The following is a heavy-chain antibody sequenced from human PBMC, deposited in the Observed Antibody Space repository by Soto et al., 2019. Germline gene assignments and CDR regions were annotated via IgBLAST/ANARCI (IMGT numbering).Heavy chain of an antibody. V-gene: IGHV1-69*02. D-gene: IGHD6-19*01. CDR1: GGTFSSYT. J-gene: IGHJ4*02. CDR3: YGQGLVGFDY. Sequence: QVQLVQSGAEVKKPGSSVKVSCKASGGTFSSYTISWVRQAPGQGLEWMGRIIPILGIANYAQKFQGRVTITADKFTRTAYMELSSLRSEDTAVYYCYGQGLVGFDYWGQGTLVTVSS. CDR2: IIPILGIA.